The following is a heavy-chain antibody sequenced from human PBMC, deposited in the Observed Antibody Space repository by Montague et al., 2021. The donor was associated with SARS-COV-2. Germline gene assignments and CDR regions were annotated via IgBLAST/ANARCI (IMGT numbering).Heavy chain of an antibody. CDR1: GGPITSYS. Sequence: SETLSLTCAVSGGPITSYSWNWIRQPPRKGLEYIGYIYHSGSTTYNPSLKSRVSISVDTSKNQFSLKLRSVTAADTAVSYCASGLENYGSGSHHFDPWGQGTLVAVSS. CDR3: ASGLENYGSGSHHFDP. J-gene: IGHJ5*02. CDR2: IYHSGST. D-gene: IGHD3-10*01. V-gene: IGHV4-59*01.